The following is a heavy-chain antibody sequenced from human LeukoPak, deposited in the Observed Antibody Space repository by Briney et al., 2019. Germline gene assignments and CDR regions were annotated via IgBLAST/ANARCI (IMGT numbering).Heavy chain of an antibody. CDR2: FDPEDGET. D-gene: IGHD3-3*01. J-gene: IGHJ4*02. CDR1: GYTLTELS. Sequence: ASVKVSCKVSGYTLTELSMHWVRQAPGKGLEWMGGFDPEDGETIYAQKFQGRVTMTEDTSTDTAYMELSSLRSEDTAVYYCAIRVVRDTPSDYWGQGTLVTVSS. V-gene: IGHV1-24*01. CDR3: AIRVVRDTPSDY.